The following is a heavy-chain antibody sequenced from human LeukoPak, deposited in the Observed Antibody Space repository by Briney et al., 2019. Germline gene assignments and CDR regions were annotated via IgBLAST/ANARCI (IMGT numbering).Heavy chain of an antibody. CDR1: GGSISSYY. D-gene: IGHD3-9*01. CDR3: ATAAHYDILTGYYPDAFDI. CDR2: IYYSGST. Sequence: SETPSLTCTVSGGSISSYYWSWIRQPPGKGLEWIGYIYYSGSTNYNPSLKSRVTISVDTSKNQFSLKLSSVTAADTAVYYCATAAHYDILTGYYPDAFDIWGQGTMVTVSS. J-gene: IGHJ3*02. V-gene: IGHV4-59*01.